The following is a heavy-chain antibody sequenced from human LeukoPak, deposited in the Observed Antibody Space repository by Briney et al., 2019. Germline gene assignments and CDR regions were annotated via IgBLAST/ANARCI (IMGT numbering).Heavy chain of an antibody. V-gene: IGHV4-4*09. CDR1: GGSISSYY. D-gene: IGHD2-15*01. Sequence: SETLSLTCTVSGGSISSYYWSWIRQPPGKGLEWIGYIYTSGSTNYNPSLKSRVTISVDTSKNQFSLKLSSVTAADTAVYYCARHSPTPADAFDIWGQGIMVTVSS. CDR2: IYTSGST. J-gene: IGHJ3*02. CDR3: ARHSPTPADAFDI.